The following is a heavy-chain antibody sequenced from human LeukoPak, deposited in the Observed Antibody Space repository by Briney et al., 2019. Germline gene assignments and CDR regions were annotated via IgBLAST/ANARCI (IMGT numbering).Heavy chain of an antibody. D-gene: IGHD1-26*01. CDR3: ARAGNAYSGSYTGDDAFDI. CDR2: MNPNSGNT. Sequence: ASVKVSCKASGYTFTSYDINWVRQATGQGLEWMGWMNPNSGNTGYAQKFQGRVTMTRNTSISTAYMELSSLRSEDTAVYYRARAGNAYSGSYTGDDAFDIWGQGTMVTVSS. V-gene: IGHV1-8*01. J-gene: IGHJ3*02. CDR1: GYTFTSYD.